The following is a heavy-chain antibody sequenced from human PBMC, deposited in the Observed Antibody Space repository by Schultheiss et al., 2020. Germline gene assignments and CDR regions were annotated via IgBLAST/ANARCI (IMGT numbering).Heavy chain of an antibody. CDR3: ARDGAYGDYAGRFDY. CDR1: GFTFSSYA. J-gene: IGHJ4*02. D-gene: IGHD4-17*01. CDR2: ISYDGSNK. Sequence: GGSLRLSCAASGFTFSSYAMHWVRQAPGKGLEWVAVISYDGSNKYYADSVKGRFTISRDNSKNTLYLQMNSLRAEDTAVYYCARDGAYGDYAGRFDYWGQGTLVTVSS. V-gene: IGHV3-30-3*01.